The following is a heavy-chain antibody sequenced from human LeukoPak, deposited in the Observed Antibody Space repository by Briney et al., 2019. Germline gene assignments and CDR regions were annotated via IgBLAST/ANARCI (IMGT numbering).Heavy chain of an antibody. Sequence: PSETLSLTCTVSGGSISSGSYSWTWVRQPAGKGLEWIGRMFTSGTTKYNPSLQSRVTISVDTSKNQVSLQLRSVTAADTAIYYCARGTVGFNYGPPENWGQGTLVTVSS. CDR2: MFTSGTT. CDR3: ARGTVGFNYGPPEN. J-gene: IGHJ4*02. V-gene: IGHV4-61*02. CDR1: GGSISSGSYS. D-gene: IGHD5-18*01.